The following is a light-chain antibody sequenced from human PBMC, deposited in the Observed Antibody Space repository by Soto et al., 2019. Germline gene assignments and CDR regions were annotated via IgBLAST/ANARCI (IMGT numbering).Light chain of an antibody. V-gene: IGKV3-15*01. J-gene: IGKJ1*01. Sequence: EIVMAQSPSTPPVSPGERAPLSCGASQIVSNNLAWYQQKPGQAPRLLIYGASTRATGIPARFSGSGSGTEFTLTISSLESEDFAVYYCQQHDDWRTFGQGTKVDIK. CDR3: QQHDDWRT. CDR2: GAS. CDR1: QIVSNN.